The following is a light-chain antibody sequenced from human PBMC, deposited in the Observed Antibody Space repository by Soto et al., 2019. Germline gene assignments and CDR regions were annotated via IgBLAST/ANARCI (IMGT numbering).Light chain of an antibody. J-gene: IGKJ2*01. Sequence: EIVLTQSPGTLSLSPGERATLSCRASQSVSSSYLAWYQQKPGQAPRLLIYGASSRATGIPDRFSGSGSGTDFTLTLSRLEPEDFAVYYCQQYGSPPLTFGQGTKLEIK. CDR1: QSVSSSY. CDR2: GAS. V-gene: IGKV3-20*01. CDR3: QQYGSPPLT.